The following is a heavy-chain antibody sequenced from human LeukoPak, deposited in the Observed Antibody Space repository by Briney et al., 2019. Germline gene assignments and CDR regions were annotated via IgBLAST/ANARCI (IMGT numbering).Heavy chain of an antibody. CDR1: GFTFDDYG. CDR3: ARVTSSGWSSYFDY. CDR2: INWNGGIT. J-gene: IGHJ4*02. V-gene: IGHV3-20*04. D-gene: IGHD6-19*01. Sequence: RPGGSLRLSCAASGFTFDDYGMSWVRQAPGKGLEWVSGINWNGGITGYADSVKGRFTISRDNAKNSLYLQMNSLRAEDTALYYCARVTSSGWSSYFDYWGQGTLVTVSS.